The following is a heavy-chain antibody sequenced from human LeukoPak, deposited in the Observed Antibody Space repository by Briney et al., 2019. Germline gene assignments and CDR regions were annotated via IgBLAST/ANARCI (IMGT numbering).Heavy chain of an antibody. J-gene: IGHJ4*02. CDR2: IRYDGSNK. CDR1: GFTFSRYG. V-gene: IGHV3-30*02. CDR3: AKDRGYYYDSSGYQPPTFFDY. Sequence: GGALRLSCAASGFTFSRYGMHWLRQAPGKGLEGVAFIRYDGSNKYYADSVKGRLTISRDNYKNTLYLQMNSLTAEDTAVYYCAKDRGYYYDSSGYQPPTFFDYWGQGTLVTVSS. D-gene: IGHD3-22*01.